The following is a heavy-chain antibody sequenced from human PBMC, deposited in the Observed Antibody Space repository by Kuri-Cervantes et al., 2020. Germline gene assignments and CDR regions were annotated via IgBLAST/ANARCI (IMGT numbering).Heavy chain of an antibody. CDR3: ARGYYGSGSYPSW. CDR1: GYTFTSYY. V-gene: IGHV1-46*03. CDR2: INPSSVST. J-gene: IGHJ4*02. Sequence: ASVKVSCKASGYTFTSYYMHWVRQAPGQGLEWMGIINPSSVSTSYAHKFQGRVTMTRDTSTSTVYMELSSLRSEDTAVYDCARGYYGSGSYPSWWGQGTLVTVSS. D-gene: IGHD3-10*01.